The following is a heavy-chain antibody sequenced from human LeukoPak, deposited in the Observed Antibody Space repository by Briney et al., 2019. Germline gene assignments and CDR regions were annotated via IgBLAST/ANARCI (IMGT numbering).Heavy chain of an antibody. CDR2: IYSGGST. J-gene: IGHJ6*02. CDR1: GFTVSSNY. D-gene: IGHD4-17*01. CDR3: ATTVTVYYYGMDV. Sequence: PGGSLRLSCAASGFTVSSNYMSWVRQAPGKGLEWVSVIYSGGSTYYADSVKGRFTTSRDNSKNTLYLQMNSLRAEDTAVYYCATTVTVYYYGMDVWGQGTTVTVSS. V-gene: IGHV3-66*01.